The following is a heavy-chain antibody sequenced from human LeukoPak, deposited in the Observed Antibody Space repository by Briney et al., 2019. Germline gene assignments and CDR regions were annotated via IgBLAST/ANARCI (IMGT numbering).Heavy chain of an antibody. Sequence: KTSETLSLTCAVSGYSISSGYYWGWIRQPPGKGLEWIGSIYHSGSTYYNPSLKSRVTISVDTSKNQFSLKLSSVTAADTAVYYCARLTERRVPYSGYERYWFDPWGREPWSPSPQ. J-gene: IGHJ5*02. CDR3: ARLTERRVPYSGYERYWFDP. V-gene: IGHV4-38-2*01. D-gene: IGHD5-12*01. CDR2: IYHSGST. CDR1: GYSISSGYY.